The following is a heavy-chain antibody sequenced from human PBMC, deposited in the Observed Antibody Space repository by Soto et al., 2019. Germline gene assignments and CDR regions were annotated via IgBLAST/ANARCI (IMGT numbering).Heavy chain of an antibody. CDR3: ARAASDVYDFWSVYYL. CDR2: INPSGGST. Sequence: ASVKVSCKASGYTFTSYYMHWVRQAPGQGLEWMGIINPSGGSTSYAQEFQGRVTMTRDTSTSTVYMELSSLRSEDTAVYYCARAASDVYDFWSVYYLGGQETLVTVSS. D-gene: IGHD3-3*01. J-gene: IGHJ4*02. V-gene: IGHV1-46*03. CDR1: GYTFTSYY.